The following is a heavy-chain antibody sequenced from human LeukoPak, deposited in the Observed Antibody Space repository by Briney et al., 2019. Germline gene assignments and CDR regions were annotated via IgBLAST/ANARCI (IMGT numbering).Heavy chain of an antibody. CDR3: ARDDGPTYNFWSGYPYY. CDR2: IYYSGST. Sequence: PSETLSLTCTVSGGSISSSSYYWGWIRRPPGKGLEWIGSIYYSGSTYYNPSLKSRVTISVDTSKNQFSLKLSSVTAADTAVYYCARDDGPTYNFWSGYPYYWGQGTLVTVSS. V-gene: IGHV4-39*01. J-gene: IGHJ4*02. CDR1: GGSISSSSYY. D-gene: IGHD3-3*01.